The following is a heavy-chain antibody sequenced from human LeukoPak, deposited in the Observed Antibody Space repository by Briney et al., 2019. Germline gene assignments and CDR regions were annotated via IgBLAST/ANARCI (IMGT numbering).Heavy chain of an antibody. J-gene: IGHJ4*02. V-gene: IGHV4-59*01. Sequence: PSETLSLTCTVSGGSISSYYWSWIRQAPGKGLEWIGYVYYSGSTNYNPSLKSRVTISVDTSNNQFSLKLSSVTAADTAVYYCARAGSGYYPFDDWGQGTLVTVSS. CDR2: VYYSGST. D-gene: IGHD3-22*01. CDR3: ARAGSGYYPFDD. CDR1: GGSISSYY.